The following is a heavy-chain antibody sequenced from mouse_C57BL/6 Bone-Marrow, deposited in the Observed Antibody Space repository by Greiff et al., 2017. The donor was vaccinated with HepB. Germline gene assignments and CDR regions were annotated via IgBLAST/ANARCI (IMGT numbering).Heavy chain of an antibody. J-gene: IGHJ4*01. Sequence: DVMLVESGGGLVKPGGSLKLSCAASGFTFSDYGMHWVRQAPEKGLEWVAYISSGSSTIYYADTVKGRFTISRDNAKNTLFLQMTSLRSEDTAMYYCASRSPYYYGSMDYWGQGTSVTVSS. D-gene: IGHD1-1*01. CDR2: ISSGSSTI. CDR3: ASRSPYYYGSMDY. V-gene: IGHV5-17*01. CDR1: GFTFSDYG.